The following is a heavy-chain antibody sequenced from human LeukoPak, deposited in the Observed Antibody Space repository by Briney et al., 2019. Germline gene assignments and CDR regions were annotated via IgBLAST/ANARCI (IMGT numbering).Heavy chain of an antibody. CDR2: IIPIFGTA. Sequence: SVKVSCKASGGTFSSYAISWVRQAPGQGLEGMGRIIPIFGTANYAQKFQGRVTNTTDESTSTAYMEMSSLRSEDTAVYYCAREDCSRSTSCYEGYFDYWGQGTLVTVSS. CDR1: GGTFSSYA. V-gene: IGHV1-69*05. J-gene: IGHJ4*02. D-gene: IGHD2-2*01. CDR3: AREDCSRSTSCYEGYFDY.